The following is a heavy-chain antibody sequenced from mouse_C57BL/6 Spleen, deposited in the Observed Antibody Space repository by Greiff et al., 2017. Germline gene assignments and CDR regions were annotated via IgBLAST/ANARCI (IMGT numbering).Heavy chain of an antibody. CDR3: ARQSLDYYGSSYWYFDV. CDR2: ISSGGSYT. Sequence: EVQLVESGGDLVKPGGSLKLSCAASGFTFSSYGMSWVRQTPDKRLEWVATISSGGSYTYYPDSVKGRFTISRDNAKNTLYLQMSSLKSEDTAMYYCARQSLDYYGSSYWYFDVWGTGTTVTVSS. D-gene: IGHD1-1*01. CDR1: GFTFSSYG. J-gene: IGHJ1*03. V-gene: IGHV5-6*01.